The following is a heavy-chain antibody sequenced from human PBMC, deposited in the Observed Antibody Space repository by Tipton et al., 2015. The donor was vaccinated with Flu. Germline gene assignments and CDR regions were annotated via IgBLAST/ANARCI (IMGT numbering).Heavy chain of an antibody. Sequence: TLSLTCAASGFTLSSYAMNWVRQAPGKGLEWVSFISGRDDHPYYADSMNGRVTVSRDNAKNSLFLQMNSLRVDDSAVYFCARATSSGTYYGYPEGYFAMDVWGQGTTVTVSS. V-gene: IGHV3-21*01. J-gene: IGHJ6*02. CDR3: ARATSSGTYYGYPEGYFAMDV. CDR2: ISGRDDHP. CDR1: GFTLSSYA. D-gene: IGHD1-26*01.